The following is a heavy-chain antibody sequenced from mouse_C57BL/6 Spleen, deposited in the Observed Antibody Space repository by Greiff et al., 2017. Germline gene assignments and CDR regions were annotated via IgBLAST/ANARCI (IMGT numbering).Heavy chain of an antibody. CDR3: ARPGSRTGFDY. Sequence: QVQLQQPGPELVKPGASVTLSCKASGYTFTSYWMHWVKQRPGQGLEWIGMIHPNSGSTNYNEKFKRKATLTVDKSTSTAYMQLSSLTSEDSAVYYCARPGSRTGFDYWGQGTTLTVSS. CDR1: GYTFTSYW. CDR2: IHPNSGST. D-gene: IGHD1-1*01. J-gene: IGHJ2*01. V-gene: IGHV1-64*01.